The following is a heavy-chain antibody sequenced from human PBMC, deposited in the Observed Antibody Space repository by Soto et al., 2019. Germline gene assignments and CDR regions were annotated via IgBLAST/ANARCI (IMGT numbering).Heavy chain of an antibody. V-gene: IGHV1-46*01. J-gene: IGHJ3*02. CDR2: INPSGGST. CDR3: ARVEMATIKGNAFDI. Sequence: GASVKVSCKASGYTFTSYHMHWVQQAPGQGLEWMGIINPSGGSTSYAQKFQGRVTMTRDTSTSTVYMELSSLRSEDTAVYYCARVEMATIKGNAFDIWGQGTMVTVSS. CDR1: GYTFTSYH. D-gene: IGHD5-12*01.